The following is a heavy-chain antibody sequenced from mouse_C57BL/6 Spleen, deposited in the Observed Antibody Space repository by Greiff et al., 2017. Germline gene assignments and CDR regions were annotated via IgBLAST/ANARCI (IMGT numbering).Heavy chain of an antibody. CDR3: ARSVLLPYAMDY. CDR1: GYTFTDYN. Sequence: EVQLQQSGPELVKPGASVKMSCKASGYTFTDYNMHWVKQSHGKSLEWIGYINPNNGGTSYNQKFKGKATLTGNKSSSTAYMELRSLTSEDSAVYYCARSVLLPYAMDYWGQGTSVTVSS. CDR2: INPNNGGT. V-gene: IGHV1-22*01. D-gene: IGHD1-1*01. J-gene: IGHJ4*01.